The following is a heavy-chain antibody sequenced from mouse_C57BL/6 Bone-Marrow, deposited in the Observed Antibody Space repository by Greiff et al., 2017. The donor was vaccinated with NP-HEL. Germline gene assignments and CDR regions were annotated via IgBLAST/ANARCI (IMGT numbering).Heavy chain of an antibody. CDR1: GYSFTDYN. J-gene: IGHJ4*01. Sequence: EVKLQESGPELVKPGASVKISCKASGYSFTDYNMNWVKQSNGKSLEWIGVINPNYGTTSYNQKFKGKATLTVDQSSSTAYMPLNSLTSEDSAVYYCATFYYGNYYAMDYWGQGTSVTVSS. D-gene: IGHD2-1*01. CDR2: INPNYGTT. V-gene: IGHV1-39*01. CDR3: ATFYYGNYYAMDY.